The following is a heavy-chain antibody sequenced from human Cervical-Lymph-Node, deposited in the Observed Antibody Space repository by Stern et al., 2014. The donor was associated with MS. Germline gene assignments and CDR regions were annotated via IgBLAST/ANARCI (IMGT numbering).Heavy chain of an antibody. V-gene: IGHV7-4-1*02. D-gene: IGHD2-2*03. J-gene: IGHJ4*02. CDR3: VRDFVDIPMVTRSDYLDY. Sequence: QLVQSGSELKKPGASVNVSCKASGYTFTNYPMNWVRQAPGQGLEWMGWINIKTGKATYAQGFTGRFVFSLDTSVSTAYLQISSLKAEDTAVYYCVRDFVDIPMVTRSDYLDYWGQGTLVTVSS. CDR2: INIKTGKA. CDR1: GYTFTNYP.